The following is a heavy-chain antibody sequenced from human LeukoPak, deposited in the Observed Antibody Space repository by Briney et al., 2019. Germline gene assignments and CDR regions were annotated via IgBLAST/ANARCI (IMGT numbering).Heavy chain of an antibody. CDR1: GYTFTSYY. J-gene: IGHJ4*02. CDR3: AREEELGYCSSTSCYKGAFDY. V-gene: IGHV1-46*01. Sequence: GASVKVSCKASGYTFTSYYMHWVRQAPGQGLGWMGIINPSGGSTSYAQKFQGRVTMTRDMSTSTVYMELSSLRSEDTAVYYCAREEELGYCSSTSCYKGAFDYWGQGTLVTVSS. CDR2: INPSGGST. D-gene: IGHD2-2*02.